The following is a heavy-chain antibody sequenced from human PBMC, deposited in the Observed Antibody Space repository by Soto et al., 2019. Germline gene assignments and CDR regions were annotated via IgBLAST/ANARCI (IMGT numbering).Heavy chain of an antibody. J-gene: IGHJ6*02. CDR2: ISYDGSNK. Sequence: GGSLSLSCAASGFTFSSYGMHWVRQAPGKGLEWVAVISYDGSNKYYADSVKGRFTISRDNSKNTLYLQMNSLRAEDTAVYYCAKDFGMTTVPYYYYGMDVWGQGTTVTVYS. D-gene: IGHD4-4*01. V-gene: IGHV3-30*18. CDR3: AKDFGMTTVPYYYYGMDV. CDR1: GFTFSSYG.